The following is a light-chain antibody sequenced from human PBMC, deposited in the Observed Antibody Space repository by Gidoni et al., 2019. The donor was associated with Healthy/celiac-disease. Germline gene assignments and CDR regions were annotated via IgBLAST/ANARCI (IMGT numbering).Light chain of an antibody. V-gene: IGKV3-20*01. CDR1: QSVSSSY. CDR3: QQYGSSPPIT. Sequence: ELVLTQSPGTLSLSPGERATLSCRASQSVSSSYLAWYQQNPGQAPRLLIYGASSRATGSPDRFSGSGSGTEFTLTISRLEPEDFAVYYCQQYGSSPPITFGQGTRLEIK. CDR2: GAS. J-gene: IGKJ5*01.